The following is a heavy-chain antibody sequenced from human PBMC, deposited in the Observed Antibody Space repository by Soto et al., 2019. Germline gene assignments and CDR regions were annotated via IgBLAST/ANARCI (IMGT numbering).Heavy chain of an antibody. CDR1: GYTFTSYG. CDR3: ARDARITMVRGVIKGEYYYYYYGMDV. V-gene: IGHV1-18*01. D-gene: IGHD3-10*01. CDR2: ISAYNGNT. Sequence: ASVKVSCKASGYTFTSYGISWVRQAPGQGPEWIGWISAYNGNTNYAQKLQGRVTMTTDTSTSTAYMELRSLRSDDTAVYYCARDARITMVRGVIKGEYYYYYYGMDVWGQGTTVTVSS. J-gene: IGHJ6*02.